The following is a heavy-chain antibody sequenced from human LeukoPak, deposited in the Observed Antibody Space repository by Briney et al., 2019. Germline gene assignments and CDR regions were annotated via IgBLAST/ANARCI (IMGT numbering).Heavy chain of an antibody. J-gene: IGHJ4*02. D-gene: IGHD6-19*01. Sequence: GGSLRLSCAASGFTFSSSWMHWVCQAPGKGLEWVSVIYSGGSTYCADSVKGRFTISRDNSKNTLYLQMNSLRAEDTAVYYCARGIAVALTYWGQGTLVTVSS. CDR3: ARGIAVALTY. CDR1: GFTFSSSW. V-gene: IGHV3-66*01. CDR2: IYSGGST.